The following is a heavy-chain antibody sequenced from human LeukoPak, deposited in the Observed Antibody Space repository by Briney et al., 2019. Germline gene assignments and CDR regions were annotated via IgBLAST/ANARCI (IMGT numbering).Heavy chain of an antibody. Sequence: GSLRLSCAASGFTFSNYGMHWDRQAPGKGLEWVATITYDGSSEYYADSVKDRFTVSRDNSKNTLYLQMSSLKTEDTAVYYCAKRGDGGHKSLEYWGQGTLVIVSS. J-gene: IGHJ4*02. D-gene: IGHD3-16*01. CDR3: AKRGDGGHKSLEY. V-gene: IGHV3-30*18. CDR2: ITYDGSSE. CDR1: GFTFSNYG.